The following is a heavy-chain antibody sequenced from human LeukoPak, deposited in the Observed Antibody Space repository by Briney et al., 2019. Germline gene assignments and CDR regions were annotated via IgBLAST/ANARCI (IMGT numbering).Heavy chain of an antibody. J-gene: IGHJ6*03. CDR1: GFTFSSYW. CDR2: IKQDGSEK. D-gene: IGHD6-13*01. CDR3: AAEFSIPSAAAGNYYYYYYMDV. Sequence: GGSLRLSCAASGFTFSSYWMSWVRQAPGKGLEWVANIKQDGSEKYYVDSVKGRFTISRDNAKNSLYLQMNSLRAEDTAVYYCAAEFSIPSAAAGNYYYYYYMDVWGKGTTVTVSS. V-gene: IGHV3-7*01.